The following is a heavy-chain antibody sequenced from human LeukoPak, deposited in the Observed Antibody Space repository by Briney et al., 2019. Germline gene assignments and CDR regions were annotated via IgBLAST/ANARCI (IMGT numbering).Heavy chain of an antibody. V-gene: IGHV3-11*01. Sequence: LSLTCSAYSGSFSGYYWSWIRQPPGKGLQWLAYSSTSGSITYYADSVKGRFTISRDNSKNTLYLQMNSLRVEDTAFYYCAKVKGWWPPTSADYWGQGTLVTVSS. CDR2: SSTSGSIT. J-gene: IGHJ4*02. D-gene: IGHD2-15*01. CDR1: SGSFSGYY. CDR3: AKVKGWWPPTSADY.